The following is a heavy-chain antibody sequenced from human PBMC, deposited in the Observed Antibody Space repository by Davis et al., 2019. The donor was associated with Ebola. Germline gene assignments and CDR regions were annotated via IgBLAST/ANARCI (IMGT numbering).Heavy chain of an antibody. CDR1: GNSFASHW. D-gene: IGHD3-22*01. J-gene: IGHJ4*02. Sequence: GESLKISCKDSGNSFASHWIGWVRQMPGKGLEWMGIIYTGDSDTRYSPSFRGQVTISADKSIKTAFLQWSSLKASDTATYYCARAPYYYDVSGFYVDYWGQGTLVTVSS. V-gene: IGHV5-51*01. CDR3: ARAPYYYDVSGFYVDY. CDR2: IYTGDSDT.